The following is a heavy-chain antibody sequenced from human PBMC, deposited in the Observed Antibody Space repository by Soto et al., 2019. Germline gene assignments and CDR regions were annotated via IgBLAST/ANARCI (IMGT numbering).Heavy chain of an antibody. D-gene: IGHD6-19*01. J-gene: IGHJ6*02. CDR2: ISASSSI. V-gene: IGHV3-21*01. CDR3: ARDLEVVVAGYYYYGMDV. Sequence: GGSLRLSCAASGFPFSSYNMNWVRQAPGKGLEWVASISASSSIYYADSMKGRFTISRDNAKNSLYLHMNDLRAEDTAVYYCARDLEVVVAGYYYYGMDVWGQGTTVTVSS. CDR1: GFPFSSYN.